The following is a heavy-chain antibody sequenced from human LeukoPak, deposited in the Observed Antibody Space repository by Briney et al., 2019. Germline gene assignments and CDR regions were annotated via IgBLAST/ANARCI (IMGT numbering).Heavy chain of an antibody. D-gene: IGHD1-26*01. J-gene: IGHJ4*02. CDR2: ISYDGSNK. CDR3: ARGAEWAPTYYFDY. V-gene: IGHV3-30-3*01. CDR1: GFTFSSYA. Sequence: GRSLRLSCAASGFTFSSYAMHWVRQAPGKGLEWVAVISYDGSNKYYADSVKGRFTISRDNSKNTLYLQMNSLRAEDTAVYYCARGAEWAPTYYFDYWGQGTLVTVSS.